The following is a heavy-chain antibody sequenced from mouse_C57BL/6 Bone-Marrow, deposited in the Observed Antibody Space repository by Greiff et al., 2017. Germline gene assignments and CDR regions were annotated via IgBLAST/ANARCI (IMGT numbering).Heavy chain of an antibody. CDR3: AREGGSNNDY. D-gene: IGHD1-1*01. Sequence: QVQLKESGAELVMPGASVKLSCKASGYTFTSYWMHWVKQRPGQGLEWIGEIDPSDSYTNYNQKFKGKSTLTVDKSSSTAYMQLSSLTSEDSAVYYCAREGGSNNDYWGQGTTLTVSS. J-gene: IGHJ2*01. CDR1: GYTFTSYW. V-gene: IGHV1-69*01. CDR2: IDPSDSYT.